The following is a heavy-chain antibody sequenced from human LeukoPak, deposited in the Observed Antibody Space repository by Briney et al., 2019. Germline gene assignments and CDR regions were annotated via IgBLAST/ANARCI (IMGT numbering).Heavy chain of an antibody. V-gene: IGHV3-74*01. CDR1: GFTFSNYW. CDR3: ARVAMVLDY. CDR2: ISRDGTT. D-gene: IGHD5-18*01. J-gene: IGHJ4*02. Sequence: GGSLRLSCAASGFTFSNYWLHWVRQVPGKGLVWLSLISRDGTTSYADSVKGRFTISRDNAKNTLYLQMNNLRVEDTAVYYCARVAMVLDYWGQGTLVTVSS.